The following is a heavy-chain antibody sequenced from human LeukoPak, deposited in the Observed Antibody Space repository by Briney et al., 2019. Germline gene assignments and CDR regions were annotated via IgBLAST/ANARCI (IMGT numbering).Heavy chain of an antibody. CDR1: GFTFNSYA. CDR2: ISSGNHM. V-gene: IGHV3-23*05. D-gene: IGHD2-2*01. Sequence: PGGSLRLSCVASGFTFNSYAMVWVRQAPGKGLEWVSSISSGNHMYYADSVKGRFTISRDNSKNTLYLQMNSLRAEDTAVYYCAKAPAPYCSSTSCYLDYWGQGTLVTVSS. CDR3: AKAPAPYCSSTSCYLDY. J-gene: IGHJ4*02.